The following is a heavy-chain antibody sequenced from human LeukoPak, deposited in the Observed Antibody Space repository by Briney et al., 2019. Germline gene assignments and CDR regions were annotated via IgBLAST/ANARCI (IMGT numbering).Heavy chain of an antibody. CDR3: ARDGSVTYHTAFDY. Sequence: TGGSLRLSCSVSGFTFSNYWMTWVRQAPGRGLECLAIINEDGSEKHHVDSVKGRFTISRDNAKNLLFLEMNSQRDEDTAVYYCARDGSVTYHTAFDYWGQGTLVSVS. V-gene: IGHV3-7*01. CDR2: INEDGSEK. D-gene: IGHD6-19*01. J-gene: IGHJ4*02. CDR1: GFTFSNYW.